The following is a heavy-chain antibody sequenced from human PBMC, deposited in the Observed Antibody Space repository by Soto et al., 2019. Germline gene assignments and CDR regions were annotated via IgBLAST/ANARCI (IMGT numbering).Heavy chain of an antibody. CDR2: IIPIFGTA. J-gene: IGHJ6*01. CDR3: ARVSDIVVVVAATPYYYYGMDV. Sequence: ASVKVSCKASGATFSSYAISWVRQAPGQGLEWMGGIIPIFGTANYAQKFQGRVAITADEATSTAYMELSSLRSEDTAVYYCARVSDIVVVVAATPYYYYGMDVWAQGTTVDVSS. V-gene: IGHV1-69*13. CDR1: GATFSSYA. D-gene: IGHD2-15*01.